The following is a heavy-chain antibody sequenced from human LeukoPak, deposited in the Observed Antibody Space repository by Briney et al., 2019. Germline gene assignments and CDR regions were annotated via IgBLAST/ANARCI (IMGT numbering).Heavy chain of an antibody. CDR2: INPNSGGT. D-gene: IGHD3-22*01. Sequence: ASVKVSCKAPGYTFTDYYMQWVRQAPGQGLEWMGWINPNSGGTNYAQKFQGRVTMTRDTSISTAYMELSRLRSDDTAVYYCAREEGIDSSGYWGWFDPWGQGTLVTVSS. CDR3: AREEGIDSSGYWGWFDP. V-gene: IGHV1-2*02. J-gene: IGHJ5*02. CDR1: GYTFTDYY.